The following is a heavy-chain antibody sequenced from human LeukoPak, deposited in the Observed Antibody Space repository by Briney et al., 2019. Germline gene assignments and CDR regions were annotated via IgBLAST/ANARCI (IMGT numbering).Heavy chain of an antibody. CDR1: GYDFTSVG. D-gene: IGHD6-19*01. Sequence: ASVKVSCKASGYDFTSVGITWVRRAPGQGLEWMGWISPYNGNTRYAQKFQGRVAMTTDTSTTTAYMELRGLRFNNTAVYYCARAGSGSGWYFDYWGQGTLVTVSS. CDR2: ISPYNGNT. V-gene: IGHV1-18*01. CDR3: ARAGSGSGWYFDY. J-gene: IGHJ4*02.